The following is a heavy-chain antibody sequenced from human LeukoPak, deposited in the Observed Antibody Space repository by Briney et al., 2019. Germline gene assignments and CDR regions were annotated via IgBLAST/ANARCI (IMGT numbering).Heavy chain of an antibody. D-gene: IGHD1-1*01. Sequence: GGSLRLSCAASGFTFSTYWMHWVRQAPGKGLVWVSRINPDGTTTSYADSVKGRFTISRDNPKDTVYLQMNSLRAEDTAVYYCARQRRNWSEWGQGTLVTVSS. CDR3: ARQRRNWSE. CDR2: INPDGTTT. CDR1: GFTFSTYW. J-gene: IGHJ4*02. V-gene: IGHV3-74*01.